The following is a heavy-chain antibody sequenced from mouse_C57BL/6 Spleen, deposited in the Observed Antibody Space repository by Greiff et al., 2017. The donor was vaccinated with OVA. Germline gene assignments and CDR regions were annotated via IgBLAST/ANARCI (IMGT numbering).Heavy chain of an antibody. CDR2: IDPNSGGT. J-gene: IGHJ1*03. D-gene: IGHD1-1*01. Sequence: QVQLQQPGAELVKPGASVKLSCKASGYTFTSYWMHWVKQRPGRGLEWIGRIDPNSGGTKYNEKFKSKATLTVDKPSSTAYIQLSSLTSEDSAVYNCARDYYGSSWYFDVWGTGTTVTVSS. V-gene: IGHV1-72*01. CDR3: ARDYYGSSWYFDV. CDR1: GYTFTSYW.